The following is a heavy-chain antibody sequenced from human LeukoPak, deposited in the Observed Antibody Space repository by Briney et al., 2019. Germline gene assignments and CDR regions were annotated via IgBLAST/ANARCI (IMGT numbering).Heavy chain of an antibody. CDR3: AGLGGYDPYYSDY. D-gene: IGHD5-12*01. J-gene: IGHJ4*02. V-gene: IGHV1-2*02. Sequence: ASVKVSCKASGYSFTGYYMHWVRQAPGQGLEWMGCINPNSGGTDYAQKFQGRVTMTRDTSISTAYMELSRLTSDDTAVYYCAGLGGYDPYYSDYWGQGTLVAVSS. CDR2: INPNSGGT. CDR1: GYSFTGYY.